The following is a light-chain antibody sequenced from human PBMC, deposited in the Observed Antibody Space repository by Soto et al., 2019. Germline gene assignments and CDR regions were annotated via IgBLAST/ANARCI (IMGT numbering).Light chain of an antibody. CDR1: HIVSSN. J-gene: IGKJ1*01. V-gene: IGKV3-15*01. CDR3: QQYNNWPRT. Sequence: EIVMTQSPATLSVSPGETATLSCRASHIVSSNLAWYQQKPGQAPRLLIFGASTRATGIPARFSGSGSGTDFTLTISSLQSEDFPVYYCQQYNNWPRTFGQGTKVEIK. CDR2: GAS.